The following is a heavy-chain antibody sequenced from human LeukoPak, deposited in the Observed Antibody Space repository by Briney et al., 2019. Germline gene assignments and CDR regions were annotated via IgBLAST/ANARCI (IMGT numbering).Heavy chain of an antibody. CDR1: GFTVSSYA. D-gene: IGHD3-3*01. J-gene: IGHJ4*02. CDR3: ARDSITIFGVVIPFDY. Sequence: GGCLRLSCAASGFTVSSYAMSWIRQAPGKGLEWVSYISSSGSTIYYADSVKGRFTISRDNAKNSLYLQMNSLRAEDTAVYYCARDSITIFGVVIPFDYWGQGTLVTVSS. CDR2: ISSSGSTI. V-gene: IGHV3-11*04.